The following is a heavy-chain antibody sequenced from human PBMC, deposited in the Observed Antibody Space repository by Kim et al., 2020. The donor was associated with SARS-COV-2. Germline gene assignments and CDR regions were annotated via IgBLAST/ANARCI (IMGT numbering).Heavy chain of an antibody. CDR3: AKDRAHYYGSGSYRRGWFDP. Sequence: QFTLSRDNSKNTLYLQMNSLRAEDTAVYYCAKDRAHYYGSGSYRRGWFDPWGQGTLVTVSS. D-gene: IGHD3-10*01. J-gene: IGHJ5*02. V-gene: IGHV3-23*01.